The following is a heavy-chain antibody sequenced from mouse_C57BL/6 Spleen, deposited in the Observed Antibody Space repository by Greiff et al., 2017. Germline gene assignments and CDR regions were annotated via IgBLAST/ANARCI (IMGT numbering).Heavy chain of an antibody. CDR2: IDPNSGGT. D-gene: IGHD2-1*01. CDR1: GYTFPSYW. J-gene: IGHJ4*01. CDR3: AREVDYGNYDYAMDY. Sequence: QVQLQQPGAELVKPGASVKLSCKASGYTFPSYWMHWVKQRPGRGLEWIGRIDPNSGGTKYNEQFKSKATLTVDKPSSTAYMKLSSLTSEDSAVYYCAREVDYGNYDYAMDYWGQGTSVTVSS. V-gene: IGHV1-72*01.